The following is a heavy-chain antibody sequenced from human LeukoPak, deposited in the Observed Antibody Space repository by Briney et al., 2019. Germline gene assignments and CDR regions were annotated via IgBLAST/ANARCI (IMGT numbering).Heavy chain of an antibody. CDR1: GLTFSSYT. J-gene: IGHJ3*01. V-gene: IGHV3-48*01. Sequence: RGSLRLSCAASGLTFSSYTMNWVRQAPGEGLEWVSYISSSSSTIYYADSVKGRFIISRDNSKNTVCLQMNSLRAEDTAVYYCAKDRGTITMTQDVWGQGTMITVSS. CDR2: ISSSSSTI. D-gene: IGHD3-22*01. CDR3: AKDRGTITMTQDV.